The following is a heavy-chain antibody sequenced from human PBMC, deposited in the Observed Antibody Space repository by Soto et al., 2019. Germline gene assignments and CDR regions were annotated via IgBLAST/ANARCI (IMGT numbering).Heavy chain of an antibody. J-gene: IGHJ4*02. V-gene: IGHV1-18*01. CDR1: GYTFRTFG. CDR3: ARENSYFDY. CDR2: ISAYNANA. Sequence: QIQLLQSGAEVKKSGASVKVTCKASGYTFRTFGISWVRQAPGQGLEWMGWISAYNANANYAQKCQGSLTMTADTSTRTAYMELRSLRSEDTAVYYCARENSYFDYWGQGTLVTVSS.